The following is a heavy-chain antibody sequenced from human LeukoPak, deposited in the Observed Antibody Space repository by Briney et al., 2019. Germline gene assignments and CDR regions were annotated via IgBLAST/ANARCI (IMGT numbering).Heavy chain of an antibody. D-gene: IGHD3-22*01. CDR1: GFTFSSYW. CDR2: IRQDGSEK. Sequence: PGGSLRLSCAASGFTFSSYWMSWVRQAPGKGLEWVANIRQDGSEKYCVDSVKGRFTISRDNAKNSLYLQMNSLRAEDTAVYYCASYLSAYYYDSSGYYSDYWGQGTLVTVSS. J-gene: IGHJ4*02. CDR3: ASYLSAYYYDSSGYYSDY. V-gene: IGHV3-7*01.